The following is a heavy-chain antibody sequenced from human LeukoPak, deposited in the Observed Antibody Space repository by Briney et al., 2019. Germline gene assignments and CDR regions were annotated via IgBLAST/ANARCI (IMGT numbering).Heavy chain of an antibody. Sequence: GGSLRLSCAASGFTFSSYSMNWVRQAPGKVLEWVSSISSSSSYIYYADSVKGRFTISRDNAKNSLYLQMNSLRAEDTAVYYCARVVLIAAAGRGSFDYWGQGTLVTVSS. V-gene: IGHV3-21*01. D-gene: IGHD6-13*01. CDR2: ISSSSSYI. CDR3: ARVVLIAAAGRGSFDY. CDR1: GFTFSSYS. J-gene: IGHJ4*02.